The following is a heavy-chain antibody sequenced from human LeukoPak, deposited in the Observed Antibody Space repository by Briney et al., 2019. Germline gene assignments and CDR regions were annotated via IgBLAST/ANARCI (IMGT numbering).Heavy chain of an antibody. CDR2: INPNSGGT. Sequence: GASVKVSCKASGYTFTDYYIHWVRQAPGQGLEWMGWINPNSGGTNYAQKFQGRVTMTRDTSISTAYMELSRLRSDDTAVYYCATPASSSSNNWVDPWGQGTLVTVSS. CDR1: GYTFTDYY. CDR3: ATPASSSSNNWVDP. J-gene: IGHJ5*02. D-gene: IGHD6-6*01. V-gene: IGHV1-2*02.